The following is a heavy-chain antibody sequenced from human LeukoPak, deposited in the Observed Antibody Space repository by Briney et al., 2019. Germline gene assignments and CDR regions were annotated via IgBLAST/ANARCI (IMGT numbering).Heavy chain of an antibody. V-gene: IGHV3-74*01. J-gene: IGHJ1*01. CDR2: INGDGSFR. D-gene: IGHD3-10*01. CDR3: ARVSGPGMNEYYHL. CDR1: GITFSGAW. Sequence: PGGSLRLSCAASGITFSGAWMHWVRQAPGKGLVWVSRINGDGSFRRYADSVKGRFTISRDNAKNTLFLQMDSLRAEDTAVYYCARVSGPGMNEYYHLWGQGTLVTVSS.